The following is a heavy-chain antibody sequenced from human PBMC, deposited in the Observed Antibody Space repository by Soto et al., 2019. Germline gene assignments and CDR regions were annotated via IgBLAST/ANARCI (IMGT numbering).Heavy chain of an antibody. V-gene: IGHV4-59*01. D-gene: IGHD3-22*01. CDR2: IYYSGST. CDR3: ARSGLDYYDSSGYYYSRYLIDY. CDR1: GGSISSYY. Sequence: PSETLSLTCTVSGGSISSYYWSWIRQPPGKGLEWIGYIYYSGSTNYNPSLKSRVTISVDTSKNHFSLKLSSVTAADTAVYHCARSGLDYYDSSGYYYSRYLIDYWGQGTLVTVSS. J-gene: IGHJ4*02.